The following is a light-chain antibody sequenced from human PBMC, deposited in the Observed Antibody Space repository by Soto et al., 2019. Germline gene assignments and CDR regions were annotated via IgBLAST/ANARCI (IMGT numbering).Light chain of an antibody. Sequence: DIVLTQSPGTLSLSPGERATLSCRASQTVSSSSLAWYQQKPAQAPRLLIFGASTRAAGFPDRFSGSGSGTDFTLTISRLEPEDFAVYYCQQHGSSPRTFGQGTKV. CDR3: QQHGSSPRT. J-gene: IGKJ1*01. V-gene: IGKV3-20*01. CDR2: GAS. CDR1: QTVSSSS.